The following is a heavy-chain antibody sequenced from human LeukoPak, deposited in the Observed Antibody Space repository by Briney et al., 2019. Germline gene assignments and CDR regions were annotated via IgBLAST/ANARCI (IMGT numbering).Heavy chain of an antibody. J-gene: IGHJ6*03. CDR1: GGSFSGYY. Sequence: SETLSLTCAVYGGSFSGYYWSWIRQPPGKGLEWIGEINHSGSTNYNPSLKSRVTISVDTSKNQFSLKLSSVTAADTAVYYCAREGSGIYYYYYMDVWGKGTTVTISS. V-gene: IGHV4-34*01. CDR3: AREGSGIYYYYYMDV. D-gene: IGHD3-10*01. CDR2: INHSGST.